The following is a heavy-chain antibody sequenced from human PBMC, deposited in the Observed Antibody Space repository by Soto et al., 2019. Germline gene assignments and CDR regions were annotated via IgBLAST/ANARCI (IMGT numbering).Heavy chain of an antibody. D-gene: IGHD4-4*01. CDR2: VKSKTHGGTT. Sequence: GGYLRISCAASGFTFSNAWITLVRQAPGKGLEWVGRVKSKTHGGTTDFAASVKGRFAISRDDSISMAFMRMNSLKIEDTAVYYCTTDSYITVTPVRLDYWGHGTLVTVSS. CDR3: TTDSYITVTPVRLDY. CDR1: GFTFSNAW. V-gene: IGHV3-15*07. J-gene: IGHJ4*01.